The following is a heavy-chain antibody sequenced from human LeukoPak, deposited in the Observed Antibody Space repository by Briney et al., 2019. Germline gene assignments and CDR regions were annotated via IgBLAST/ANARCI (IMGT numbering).Heavy chain of an antibody. Sequence: GRSLRLSCAASGFTFDDYAMHWVRQAPGKGLEWVSGISWNSGSIGYADSVKGRFTISRDNAKNSLYLQMNSLRAEDTAVYYCARVGYDFPYNWFDPWGQGTLVPVSS. V-gene: IGHV3-9*01. D-gene: IGHD3-3*01. J-gene: IGHJ5*02. CDR1: GFTFDDYA. CDR2: ISWNSGSI. CDR3: ARVGYDFPYNWFDP.